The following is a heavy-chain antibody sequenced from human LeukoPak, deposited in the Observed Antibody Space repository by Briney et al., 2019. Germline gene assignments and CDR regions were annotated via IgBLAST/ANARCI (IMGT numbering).Heavy chain of an antibody. D-gene: IGHD3-22*01. J-gene: IGHJ5*02. Sequence: SETLSLTCTVSGVSISTSRYYWGWIRQPPGKGLEWIGNIYYTGPTYYNPSLKSRVTISVDTSKNQFSLKVSSVTAADTAVYYCARDGSSGYYGALEDWFDPWGQGTLVTVSS. CDR2: IYYTGPT. CDR1: GVSISTSRYY. V-gene: IGHV4-39*07. CDR3: ARDGSSGYYGALEDWFDP.